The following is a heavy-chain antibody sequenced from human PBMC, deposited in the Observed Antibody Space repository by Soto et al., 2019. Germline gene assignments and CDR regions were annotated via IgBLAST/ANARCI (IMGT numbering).Heavy chain of an antibody. Sequence: QVQLQESGPGLVKPSETLSLTCTVSGGSVSSGAYYWSWIRQSPWKGLEWIGHIYYSGSTISNPSPMSRVTISVDTSKNQFSLTLSPVTAADTAVYCCARDQGYYRGQGHYYYGMDIWGQGTAVTVS. V-gene: IGHV4-61*08. CDR1: GGSVSSGAYY. D-gene: IGHD4-17*01. CDR2: IYYSGST. J-gene: IGHJ6*02. CDR3: ARDQGYYRGQGHYYYGMDI.